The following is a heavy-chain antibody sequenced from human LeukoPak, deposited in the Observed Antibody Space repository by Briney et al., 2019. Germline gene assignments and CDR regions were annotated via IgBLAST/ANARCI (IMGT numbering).Heavy chain of an antibody. Sequence: SETLSLTCAVSGGSISSSNWWSSVRQPPGKGLKWIGEIYHSGSTNYNPSLKSRVTISVDKSKNQFSLKLSSVTAADTAVYYCERVPVGSYFDHWGQGTLVTVSS. CDR3: ERVPVGSYFDH. J-gene: IGHJ4*02. V-gene: IGHV4-4*02. CDR1: GGSISSSNW. D-gene: IGHD2-15*01. CDR2: IYHSGST.